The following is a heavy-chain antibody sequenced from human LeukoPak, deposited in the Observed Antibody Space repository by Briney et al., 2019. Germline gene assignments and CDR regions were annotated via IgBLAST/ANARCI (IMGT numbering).Heavy chain of an antibody. D-gene: IGHD6-6*01. V-gene: IGHV4-34*01. CDR2: INHSGTT. Sequence: SETLSLTCAVYGGSFSGYYWSWIRQPPGKGLEWIGEINHSGTTNCSPPLKSRVTLSIDTSKKQFSLNLTSVTAADTAVYYCARGWGSSPLDYWGQGTPLTVSS. CDR3: ARGWGSSPLDY. J-gene: IGHJ4*02. CDR1: GGSFSGYY.